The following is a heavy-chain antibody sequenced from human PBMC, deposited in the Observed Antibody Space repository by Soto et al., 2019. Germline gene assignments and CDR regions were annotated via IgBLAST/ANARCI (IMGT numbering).Heavy chain of an antibody. V-gene: IGHV4-39*01. CDR2: IYYSGST. CDR3: ASPGITASGIFMDV. D-gene: IGHD6-13*01. Sequence: LSELLALPCHVPGGSNFSSRYYWGCIHQPPGKGLEWIGSIYYSGSTYYNPSLKSRVTISVDTSKNQFSLKLSSVTAADTAVYYCASPGITASGIFMDVWGKGKTVTVS. CDR1: GGSNFSSRYY. J-gene: IGHJ6*04.